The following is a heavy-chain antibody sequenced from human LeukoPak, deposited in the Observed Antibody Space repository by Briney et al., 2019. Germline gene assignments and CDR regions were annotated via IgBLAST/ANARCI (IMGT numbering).Heavy chain of an antibody. CDR3: AGASYDSSGIH. D-gene: IGHD3-22*01. V-gene: IGHV4-59*01. CDR2: IYYSGST. J-gene: IGHJ4*02. Sequence: SETLSLTCTVSGGSISSYYWSWIRQPPGKGLEWIGYIYYSGSTNYNPSLKSRVTISVDTSKNQFSLKLSSVTAADTAVYYCAGASYDSSGIHWGQGTLVTVSS. CDR1: GGSISSYY.